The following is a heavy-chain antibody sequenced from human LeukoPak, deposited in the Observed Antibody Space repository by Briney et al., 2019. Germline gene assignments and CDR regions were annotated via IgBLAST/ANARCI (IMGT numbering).Heavy chain of an antibody. Sequence: GASVKVSCKASGYTFTAYYMHWVRQAPGRGLEWMGWINPNSGGTNYAQKFQGRVTMTRDTSISTAYMELSRLRFDDTAVYSCARGGHGAPLDYWGQGSLVTVSS. CDR2: INPNSGGT. V-gene: IGHV1-2*02. D-gene: IGHD1-26*01. CDR1: GYTFTAYY. J-gene: IGHJ4*02. CDR3: ARGGHGAPLDY.